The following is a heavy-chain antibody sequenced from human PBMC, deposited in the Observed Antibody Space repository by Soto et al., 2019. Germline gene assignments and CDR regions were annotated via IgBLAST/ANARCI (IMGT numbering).Heavy chain of an antibody. V-gene: IGHV3-30-3*01. D-gene: IGHD2-2*01. CDR1: GFTFSSYA. Sequence: QVQLVESGGGVVQPGRSLRLSCAASGFTFSSYAMHWVRQAPGKGLEWVAVISYDGSNKYYADSVKGRFTISRDNSKNTLYLQMNNLRAEDTAVYYYARDVVPAAILYGMAVWGQGTTVTVSS. CDR2: ISYDGSNK. J-gene: IGHJ6*02. CDR3: ARDVVPAAILYGMAV.